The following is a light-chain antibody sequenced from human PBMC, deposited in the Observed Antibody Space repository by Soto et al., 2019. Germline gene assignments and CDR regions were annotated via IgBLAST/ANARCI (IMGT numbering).Light chain of an antibody. CDR3: SLYTSENTYV. V-gene: IGLV2-18*01. CDR2: EAS. J-gene: IGLJ1*01. CDR1: STDFVSYNR. Sequence: QSALTQLPSVSGSPGQSFTISCTGTSTDFVSYNRVSWYQQPPGTAPKLIIYEASNRPSGVPDRFSGSKSGNTASLNISGLQAADEADYYCSLYTSENTYVFGTGPKVTVL.